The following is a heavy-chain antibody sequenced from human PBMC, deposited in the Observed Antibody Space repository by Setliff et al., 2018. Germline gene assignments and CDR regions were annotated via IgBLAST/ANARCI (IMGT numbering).Heavy chain of an antibody. CDR1: GYTFRSYA. CDR2: INTNTGNP. V-gene: IGHV7-4-1*02. CDR3: ARGSRFGTIVYRGDYYMDV. D-gene: IGHD3-10*01. Sequence: ASVQVSCKASGYTFRSYAMNWVRQAPGQGLEWMGWINTNTGNPTYAQGFTGRFVFSLDTSVSTAYLQISSLKSEDSAVYYCARGSRFGTIVYRGDYYMDVWGKGTTVTVSS. J-gene: IGHJ6*03.